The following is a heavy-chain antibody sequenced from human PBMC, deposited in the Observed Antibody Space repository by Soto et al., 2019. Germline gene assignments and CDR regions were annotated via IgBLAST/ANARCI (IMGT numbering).Heavy chain of an antibody. V-gene: IGHV3-30*18. D-gene: IGHD1-26*01. Sequence: GGSLRLSCAASGFTFSNHGMHWVRQAPGKGLEWVATIPYDGSNKYYADSVKGRFTISRDNSKNTLYLQMNSLRAEDTAVYYCAKASAPGGTYFPLWFWGQGTLVTVSS. CDR1: GFTFSNHG. J-gene: IGHJ4*02. CDR2: IPYDGSNK. CDR3: AKASAPGGTYFPLWF.